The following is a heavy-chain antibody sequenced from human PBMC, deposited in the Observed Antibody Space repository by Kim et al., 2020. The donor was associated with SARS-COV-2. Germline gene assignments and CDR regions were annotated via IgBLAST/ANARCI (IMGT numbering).Heavy chain of an antibody. D-gene: IGHD1-20*01. CDR2: IFHNGNT. CDR3: ARGNWNFDY. V-gene: IGHV4-4*02. J-gene: IGHJ4*02. CDR1: GGSISSSNW. Sequence: SETLSLTCTVSGGSISSSNWWNWVRQPPGKGLEWIGEIFHNGNTNYNPSLKSRVTMSIDKSKNQFSLKLNSVTAADTAVYYCARGNWNFDYWGQGTLVTV.